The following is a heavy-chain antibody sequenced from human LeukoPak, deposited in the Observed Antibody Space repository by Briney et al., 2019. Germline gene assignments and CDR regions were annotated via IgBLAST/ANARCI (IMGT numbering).Heavy chain of an antibody. D-gene: IGHD3-10*01. CDR2: TSDTGGTT. CDR3: ARAAMVRGVVYFDY. J-gene: IGHJ4*02. Sequence: PGGSPRLSCAASGFTFSSYSMAWVRQAPGMGLEWVSVTSDTGGTTYYADSVKGRFTISRDNSKNTLYLQMTSLRAEDTAVYFCARAAMVRGVVYFDYWGQGTLDTVSS. V-gene: IGHV3-23*01. CDR1: GFTFSSYS.